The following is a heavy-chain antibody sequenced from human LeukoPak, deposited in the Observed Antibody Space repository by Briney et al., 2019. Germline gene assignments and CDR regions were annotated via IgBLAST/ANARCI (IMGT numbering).Heavy chain of an antibody. Sequence: GGSLRLSCAASGFSFGGFGMHLVRQAPGQGLEWVAFIGFDGNKKFIRDSVKGRFTISRDNSGNTLFLQMNSLRAEDTGVYYCAKDLSYSFEIPAYWGQGTLVTVSS. J-gene: IGHJ4*02. CDR3: AKDLSYSFEIPAY. D-gene: IGHD3-16*02. V-gene: IGHV3-30*02. CDR2: IGFDGNKK. CDR1: GFSFGGFG.